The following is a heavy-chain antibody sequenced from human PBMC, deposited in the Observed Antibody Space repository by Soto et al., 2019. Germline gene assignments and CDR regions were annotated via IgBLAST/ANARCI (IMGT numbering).Heavy chain of an antibody. D-gene: IGHD4-17*01. J-gene: IGHJ5*02. CDR2: VTYSGEN. CDR3: ARARSGDYVTA. CDR1: GGSVSSTDDY. Sequence: QVQLQESGPGLVKPSQTLSLTCTVFGGSVSSTDDYWTWIRQPPGKGLEWIGSVTYSGENHYNPSHRSRIAMFVDTAMNKFSLRMGSVTAADTAVYYCARARSGDYVTAWGQGTLVTVSS. V-gene: IGHV4-30-4*01.